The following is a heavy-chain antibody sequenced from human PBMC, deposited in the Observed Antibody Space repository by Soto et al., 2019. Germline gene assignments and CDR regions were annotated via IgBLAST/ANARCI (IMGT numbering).Heavy chain of an antibody. V-gene: IGHV1-69*01. CDR1: GGTFSSYA. J-gene: IGHJ6*02. D-gene: IGHD4-17*01. CDR2: IIPIFGTA. Sequence: QVQLVQSGAEVKKPGSSVNVSCKASGGTFSSYAISWVRQAAGQGLEWMGGIIPIFGTANYAQKFQGRVTITADESTSTAYMELSSLRSEDTAVYYCTHDYGRFYYYYYGMDVWGQGTTVTVSS. CDR3: THDYGRFYYYYYGMDV.